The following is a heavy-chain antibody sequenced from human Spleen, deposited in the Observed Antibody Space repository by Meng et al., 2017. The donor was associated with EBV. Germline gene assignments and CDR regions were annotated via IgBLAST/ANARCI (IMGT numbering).Heavy chain of an antibody. D-gene: IGHD5-18*01. CDR3: ASSLTDMVSCFDF. V-gene: IGHV3-53*01. J-gene: IGHJ4*02. CDR2: IYTIGSS. Sequence: VESAGVVTPPGVARRPSCTALGFTVSTNYVSWVRQAPVRGLEWVSVIYTIGSSYYADSVRGRFTISRDNSKNTLYLDMNSLRAEDTAVYYCASSLTDMVSCFDFWGQGTLVTVSS. CDR1: GFTVSTNY.